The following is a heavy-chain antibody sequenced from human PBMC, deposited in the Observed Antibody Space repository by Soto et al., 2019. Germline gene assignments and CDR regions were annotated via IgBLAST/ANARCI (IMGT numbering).Heavy chain of an antibody. Sequence: PSETLSLTCTVSGGSISSGGHYWSWIRQHPGKGLEWIGYIYYSGRTYYNPSLKSRVTISVDTSKNQFSLKLSSVTAADTAVYYCARVSSSLVVLDYWGQGTLVTVSS. CDR3: ARVSSSLVVLDY. V-gene: IGHV4-31*03. D-gene: IGHD3-22*01. CDR1: GGSISSGGHY. J-gene: IGHJ4*02. CDR2: IYYSGRT.